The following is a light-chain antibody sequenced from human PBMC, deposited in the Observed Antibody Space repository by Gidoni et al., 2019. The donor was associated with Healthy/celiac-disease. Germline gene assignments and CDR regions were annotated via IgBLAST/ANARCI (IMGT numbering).Light chain of an antibody. V-gene: IGKV3-20*01. CDR2: GAS. Sequence: EIALQQSPGTLSLSPGERATLSCRASQSVSSNSLAWYHQEPGQAPRPPIYGASSSATGIPDRFSGSGSGTDFTLTISRLEPEDFAMYYCQQYGSSPLTFGGGTKVEIK. CDR3: QQYGSSPLT. J-gene: IGKJ4*01. CDR1: QSVSSNS.